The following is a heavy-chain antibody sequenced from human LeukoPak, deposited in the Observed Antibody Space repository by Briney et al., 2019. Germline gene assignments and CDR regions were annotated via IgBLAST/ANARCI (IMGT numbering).Heavy chain of an antibody. CDR1: GGSISSYY. CDR2: IYHSGFT. Sequence: SETLFLTCSVSGGSISSYYWNWVRQSPGKGLEWIGYIYHSGFTKNNPSLKSRVTISLDMSENQFSLELKSVTAADTAVYYCARSHLLSGPDNWFDLWGQGTLVTVSS. D-gene: IGHD3-9*01. V-gene: IGHV4-59*01. J-gene: IGHJ5*02. CDR3: ARSHLLSGPDNWFDL.